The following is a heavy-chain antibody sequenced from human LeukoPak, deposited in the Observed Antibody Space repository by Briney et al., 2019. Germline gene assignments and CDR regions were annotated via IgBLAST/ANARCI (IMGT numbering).Heavy chain of an antibody. V-gene: IGHV3-23*01. CDR2: MSSSDDGR. CDR3: ARVALVSGPSYGSESEAADY. D-gene: IGHD3-10*01. Sequence: PGGSLRLSCATSGFSFSSYAMSWVRQAPGKGLEWVSAMSSSDDGRYYAASVRGRFTVSRDTSRSTLYLQMNSLRAEDTAVYYCARVALVSGPSYGSESEAADYWGQGTLVTVSS. CDR1: GFSFSSYA. J-gene: IGHJ4*02.